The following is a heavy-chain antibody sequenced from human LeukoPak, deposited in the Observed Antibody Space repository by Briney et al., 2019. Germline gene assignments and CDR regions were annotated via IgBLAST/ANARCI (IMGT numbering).Heavy chain of an antibody. Sequence: GGSLRLSCAASGSSFSRYGMHWVRQAPGKGLEWLAVSSYDGNNQYYADSVKGRFTISRDRDSSKNTLFLQMNSLRAEDTAIYYCAKGIDYYDSGNFYYTDYLDYWGQGTLVTVSS. D-gene: IGHD3-10*01. V-gene: IGHV3-30*18. CDR3: AKGIDYYDSGNFYYTDYLDY. CDR2: SSYDGNNQ. CDR1: GSSFSRYG. J-gene: IGHJ4*02.